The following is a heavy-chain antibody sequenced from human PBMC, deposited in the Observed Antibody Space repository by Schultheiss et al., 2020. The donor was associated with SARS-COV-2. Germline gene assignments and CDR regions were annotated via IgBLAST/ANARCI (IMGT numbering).Heavy chain of an antibody. CDR3: ARSPRNYYSNQYNWFDP. CDR1: GGTFSSYT. J-gene: IGHJ5*02. Sequence: SVKVSCKASGGTFSSYTISWVRQAPGQGLEWMGRIIPILGIANYAQKFQGRVTITADKSTSTAYMELSSLRSEDTAVYYCARSPRNYYSNQYNWFDPWGQGTLVTVSS. D-gene: IGHD4-11*01. V-gene: IGHV1-69*02. CDR2: IIPILGIA.